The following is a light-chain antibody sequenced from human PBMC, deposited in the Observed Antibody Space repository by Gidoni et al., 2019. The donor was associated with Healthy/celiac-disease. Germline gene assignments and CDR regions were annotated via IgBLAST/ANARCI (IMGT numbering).Light chain of an antibody. CDR1: QGISSA. CDR3: QQFNSYPKLT. J-gene: IGKJ4*01. V-gene: IGKV1-13*02. Sequence: AIQLTQSPSSLSASVGDRVTITCRASQGISSALAWYQQKPGKAPKLLIYDASSLESGVPSRFSGSGSGTDFTLTISSLQPEDFATYYCQQFNSYPKLTFXGXTKVEIK. CDR2: DAS.